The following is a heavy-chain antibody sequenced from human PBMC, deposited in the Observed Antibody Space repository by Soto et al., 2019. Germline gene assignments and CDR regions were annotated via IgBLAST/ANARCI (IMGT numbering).Heavy chain of an antibody. Sequence: LSLTCAVYGGSFSGYYWSWIRQPPGKGLEWIGEINHSGSTNYNPSLKSRVTISVDTSKNQFSLKLSSVTAADTAVYYCARGRHYYGSGSYYKHAFDIWGQGTMVTVSS. D-gene: IGHD3-10*01. J-gene: IGHJ3*02. CDR1: GGSFSGYY. CDR3: ARGRHYYGSGSYYKHAFDI. CDR2: INHSGST. V-gene: IGHV4-34*01.